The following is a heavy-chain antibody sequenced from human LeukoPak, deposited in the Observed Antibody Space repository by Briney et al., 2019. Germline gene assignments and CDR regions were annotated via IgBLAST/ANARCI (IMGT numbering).Heavy chain of an antibody. CDR1: GFTFSSYW. J-gene: IGHJ4*02. D-gene: IGHD5-12*01. CDR3: ASRIVATIGYYFDY. Sequence: GGSLRLSCAASGFTFSSYWMSWVRQAPGKGLEWVANIKQDGSEKYYVDSVKARFTISRDNAKNSLYLQMNSLRAEDTAVYYCASRIVATIGYYFDYWGQGTLVTVSS. V-gene: IGHV3-7*01. CDR2: IKQDGSEK.